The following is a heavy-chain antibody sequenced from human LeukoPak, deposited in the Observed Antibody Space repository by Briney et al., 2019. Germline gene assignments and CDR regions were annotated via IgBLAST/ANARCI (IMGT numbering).Heavy chain of an antibody. Sequence: ASVKVSCKASGYSFTSHYMHWVRQAPGQGLEWMGWISTYNGNTNYAQKLQGRVTMTTDTSTSTAYMELRSLRSDDTAVYYCARLYDRGMDVWGKGTTVTVSS. CDR3: ARLYDRGMDV. CDR2: ISTYNGNT. D-gene: IGHD3-22*01. V-gene: IGHV1-18*04. J-gene: IGHJ6*03. CDR1: GYSFTSHY.